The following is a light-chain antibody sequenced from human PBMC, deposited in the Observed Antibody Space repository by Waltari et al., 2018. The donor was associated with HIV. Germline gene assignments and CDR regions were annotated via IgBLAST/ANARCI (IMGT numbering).Light chain of an antibody. CDR2: DVT. CDR1: SSDVGGYNY. Sequence: QSALTQPASVSGSPGQSITISCTGTSSDVGGYNYVSWYQQHPGNAPNLMMYDVTKRPSEVSKRFSGSNPGNTASRTIAGLQSDDGADYYCCSYAGRSTFAVFGGGTKLPV. J-gene: IGLJ2*01. V-gene: IGLV2-23*02. CDR3: CSYAGRSTFAV.